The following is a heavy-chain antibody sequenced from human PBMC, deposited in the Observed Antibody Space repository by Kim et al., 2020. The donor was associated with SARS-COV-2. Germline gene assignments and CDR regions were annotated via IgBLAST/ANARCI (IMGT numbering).Heavy chain of an antibody. CDR1: GFTFSTYA. D-gene: IGHD6-19*01. J-gene: IGHJ4*02. Sequence: RGSLRLSCSVSGFTFSTYAMHWVRQAPGKGLEYVSGIGSNGGSTYYADSVKGRFTISRDNSKNTLYLQMSGLRVEDTAVYYCVKEWRSGWYGFDYWGQGILVTVSS. V-gene: IGHV3-64*03. CDR2: IGSNGGST. CDR3: VKEWRSGWYGFDY.